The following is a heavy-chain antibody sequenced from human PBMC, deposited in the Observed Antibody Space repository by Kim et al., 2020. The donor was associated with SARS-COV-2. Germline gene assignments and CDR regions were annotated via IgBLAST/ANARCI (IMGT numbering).Heavy chain of an antibody. CDR3: AKGRGSGTYSLDC. J-gene: IGHJ4*02. CDR1: GFSFSNYA. CDR2: VSGNGGSA. Sequence: GGSLRLSCAASGFSFSNYAMSWVRQAPGKGLEWVSAVSGNGGSAFYADSVTGRFAISRDNSRNVMYLQMNSLRAADTAVYYCAKGRGSGTYSLDCWGQGTLVTVSS. V-gene: IGHV3-23*01. D-gene: IGHD1-26*01.